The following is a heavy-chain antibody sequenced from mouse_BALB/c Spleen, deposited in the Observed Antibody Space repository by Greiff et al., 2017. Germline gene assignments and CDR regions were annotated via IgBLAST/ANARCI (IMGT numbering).Heavy chain of an antibody. Sequence: DVKLVESGGGLVKPGGSLKLSCAASGFTFSSYAMSWVRQTPEKRLEWVASISSGGSTYYPDSVKGRFTISRDNARNILYLQMSSLRSEDTAMYYCARGQLTGTHWFAYWGQGTLVTVSA. CDR3: ARGQLTGTHWFAY. J-gene: IGHJ3*01. D-gene: IGHD4-1*01. CDR2: ISSGGST. V-gene: IGHV5-6-5*01. CDR1: GFTFSSYA.